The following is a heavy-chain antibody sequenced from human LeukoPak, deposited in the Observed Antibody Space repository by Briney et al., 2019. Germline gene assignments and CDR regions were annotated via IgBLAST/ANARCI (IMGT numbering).Heavy chain of an antibody. CDR1: GFSLSSHK. Sequence: GGSLRLSCAASGFSLSSHKMSWVRQAPGKGLEWVSTISTGSDYIYYGDSMRGRFTISRDNARNSLYLQMNSLRVEDTAPYYCARDHSSGGYQEGYFDLWGRGTLVTVSS. J-gene: IGHJ2*01. CDR3: ARDHSSGGYQEGYFDL. CDR2: ISTGSDYI. D-gene: IGHD2-2*01. V-gene: IGHV3-21*01.